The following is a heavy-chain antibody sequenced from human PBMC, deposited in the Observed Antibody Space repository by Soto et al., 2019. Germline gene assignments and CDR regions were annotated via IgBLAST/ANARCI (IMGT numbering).Heavy chain of an antibody. V-gene: IGHV1-69*13. CDR3: ARDLPHFYYDSSEPHVFDI. D-gene: IGHD3-22*01. CDR2: IIPIFGTA. CDR1: GGTFSSYA. J-gene: IGHJ3*02. Sequence: ASVKVSCKASGGTFSSYAISWVRQAPGQGLEWMGGIIPIFGTANYAQKFQGRVTITADESTSTAYMELSSLRSEDTAVYYCARDLPHFYYDSSEPHVFDIWGQGTMVTV.